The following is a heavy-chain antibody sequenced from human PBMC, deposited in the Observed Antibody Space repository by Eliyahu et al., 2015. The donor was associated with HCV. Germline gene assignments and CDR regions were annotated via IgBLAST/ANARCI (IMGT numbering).Heavy chain of an antibody. CDR2: IYTSGST. CDR1: GGSISRGRYY. CDR3: ARAGDGYNFWEHYYYHGMDV. V-gene: IGHV4-61*02. D-gene: IGHD5-24*01. Sequence: QVQLQESGPGLVKPSQTLSLTCTXSGGSISRGRYYWSWIRQPAGKGLEWIGRIYTSGSTNYNPSLKSRVTISVDTSKNQFSLKLSSVTAADTAVYYCARAGDGYNFWEHYYYHGMDVWGQGTTVTVSS. J-gene: IGHJ6*02.